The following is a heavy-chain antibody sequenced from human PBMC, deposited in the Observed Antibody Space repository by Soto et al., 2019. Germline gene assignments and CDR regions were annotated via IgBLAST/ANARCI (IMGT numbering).Heavy chain of an antibody. V-gene: IGHV3-74*01. J-gene: IGHJ4*02. CDR3: GRGGDYGSGRVDY. CDR2: VNSDGSNT. CDR1: GFSLSSYW. D-gene: IGHD3-10*01. Sequence: EVQLVESGGGSVQPGGSLRLSCAASGFSLSSYWMHWVRQAPGKGLVWVSRVNSDGSNTIYADSVKGRFTISRDNAKNTLYLQMNSLRVDDTAMYYCGRGGDYGSGRVDYWGQGTLVRLL.